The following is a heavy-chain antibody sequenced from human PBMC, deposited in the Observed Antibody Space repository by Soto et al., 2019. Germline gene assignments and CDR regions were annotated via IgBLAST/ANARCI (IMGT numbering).Heavy chain of an antibody. Sequence: PGGSLRLSCAASGFTFSSYAMSWVRQAPGKGLEWVSAISGSGGSTYYADSVKGRFTISRDNSKNTLYLQMNSLRAEDTAVYYCAKHRYCSSTSCYAGLYYYYGMDVWGQGTTVTVSS. CDR1: GFTFSSYA. J-gene: IGHJ6*02. CDR3: AKHRYCSSTSCYAGLYYYYGMDV. D-gene: IGHD2-2*01. V-gene: IGHV3-23*01. CDR2: ISGSGGST.